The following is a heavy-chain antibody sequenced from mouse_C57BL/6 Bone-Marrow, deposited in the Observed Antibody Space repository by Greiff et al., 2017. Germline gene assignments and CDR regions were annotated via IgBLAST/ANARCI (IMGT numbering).Heavy chain of an antibody. Sequence: QVQLQQPGAELVMPGASVKLSCKASGYTFTSYWMHWVKQRSGRGLEWIGEIDPSDSCTNYNQKFKSKSTLTVDKSSSTAYMQLNSLTSEDSAGSYYSSRETMSTTSYYSMDYWGQGTAVTVSS. D-gene: IGHD2-4*01. V-gene: IGHV1-69*01. CDR3: SSRETMSTTSYYSMDY. CDR2: IDPSDSCT. CDR1: GYTFTSYW. J-gene: IGHJ4*01.